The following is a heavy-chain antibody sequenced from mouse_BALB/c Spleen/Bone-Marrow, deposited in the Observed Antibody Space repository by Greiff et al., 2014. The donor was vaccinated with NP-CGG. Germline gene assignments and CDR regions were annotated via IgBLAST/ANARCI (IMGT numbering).Heavy chain of an antibody. CDR2: ISSGGSYT. CDR1: GFTFSGYA. V-gene: IGHV5-9-3*01. D-gene: IGHD4-1*01. CDR3: ASLTGRDY. Sequence: DVKVEESGGGLVKPGGSLKLSCAASGFTFSGYAMSWVRQTPEKRLEWVATISSGGSYTYYPDSVKGRFTISRDNAKNTLYLQMSSLRSEDTAMYYCASLTGRDYWGQGTTLTVSA. J-gene: IGHJ2*01.